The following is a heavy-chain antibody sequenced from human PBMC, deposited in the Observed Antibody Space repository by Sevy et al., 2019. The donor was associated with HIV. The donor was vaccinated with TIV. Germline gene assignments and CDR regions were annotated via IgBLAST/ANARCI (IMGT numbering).Heavy chain of an antibody. V-gene: IGHV3-7*01. CDR3: ARAIGLGY. Sequence: GGSLRLSCAASGFNFSSYWMSWVRQAPGRGLEWVANIKQDGSERYYVDSVKGRFTISRDNAKNSLYMQMNSLRAEDTAVYYCARAIGLGYWGRGTLVTVSS. CDR1: GFNFSSYW. CDR2: IKQDGSER. J-gene: IGHJ4*02. D-gene: IGHD3-16*01.